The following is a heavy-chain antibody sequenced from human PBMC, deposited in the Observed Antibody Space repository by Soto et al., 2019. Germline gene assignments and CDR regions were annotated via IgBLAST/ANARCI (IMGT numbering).Heavy chain of an antibody. D-gene: IGHD3-22*01. V-gene: IGHV3-74*01. CDR2: ISNDGSST. CDR1: GFTSSSYW. CDR3: ARNTYYYDSSDHFSADAFDI. J-gene: IGHJ3*02. Sequence: EVQLVESGGGLVQPGGSLRLSCAASGFTSSSYWIHWVRQAPGKGLVWVSRISNDGSSTNYADSVKGRFTISRDHAKKTVYLQMNSLRAEDTAVYYCARNTYYYDSSDHFSADAFDICGQGKMVTVSS.